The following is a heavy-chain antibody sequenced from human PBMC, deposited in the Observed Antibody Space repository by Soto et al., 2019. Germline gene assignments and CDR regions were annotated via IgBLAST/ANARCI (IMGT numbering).Heavy chain of an antibody. D-gene: IGHD3-3*01. V-gene: IGHV1-46*01. CDR2: INPHGGST. J-gene: IGHJ5*02. CDR1: ADTFTSYY. CDR3: ARSSGGNFGIIIEGTNWFGP. Sequence: ASVKVSCKAPADTFTSYYLNWVRQAPGQGLEWMGVINPHGGSTKFAQKFQGRVTMTRDTSRSTVYMELRSLTSEDTAVYYCARSSGGNFGIIIEGTNWFGPWGQGTMATVSS.